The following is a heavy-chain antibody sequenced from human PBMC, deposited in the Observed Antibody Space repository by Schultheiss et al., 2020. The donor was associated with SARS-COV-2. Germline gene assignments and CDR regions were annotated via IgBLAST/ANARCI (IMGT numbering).Heavy chain of an antibody. V-gene: IGHV5-10-1*01. Sequence: GGSLRLSCKGSGYSFTSYWIGWVRQMPGKGLEWMGIIYPGDSYTNYSPSFQGHVTISADKSISTAYLQWSSLKASDTAMYYCASGRIAASGGMDVWGQGTTVTVSS. D-gene: IGHD6-13*01. CDR3: ASGRIAASGGMDV. J-gene: IGHJ6*02. CDR1: GYSFTSYW. CDR2: IYPGDSYT.